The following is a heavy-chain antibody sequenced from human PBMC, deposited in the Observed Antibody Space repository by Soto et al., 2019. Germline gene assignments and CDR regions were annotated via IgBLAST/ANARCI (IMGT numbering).Heavy chain of an antibody. CDR1: GFTFNSYS. V-gene: IGHV3-21*02. CDR3: ARCDAFKAFDL. Sequence: EVELVESGGGLVKPGGSLRLSCAASGFTFNSYSVNWVRQAPGKGLEWVASISSGGVDIDFADSVKGRFTISRDEVTNAVSLQIDSQRVEDTGIYYCARCDAFKAFDLWGQGTMVTVSS. CDR2: ISSGGVDI. J-gene: IGHJ3*01.